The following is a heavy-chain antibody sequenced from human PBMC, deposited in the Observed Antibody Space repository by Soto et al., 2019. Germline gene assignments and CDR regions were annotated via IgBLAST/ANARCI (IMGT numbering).Heavy chain of an antibody. Sequence: GGSLRLSCAASGFTFSSYSMNWIRRAPGRGLEWVASISVSGDNIYYGDSVQGRFTISRDNSKRSVFLDLNSLRAEDTAVYYCARDLGLLKSLFDYWGQGTLVTVSS. CDR2: ISVSGDNI. CDR1: GFTFSSYS. V-gene: IGHV3-21*01. J-gene: IGHJ4*02. D-gene: IGHD3-16*01. CDR3: ARDLGLLKSLFDY.